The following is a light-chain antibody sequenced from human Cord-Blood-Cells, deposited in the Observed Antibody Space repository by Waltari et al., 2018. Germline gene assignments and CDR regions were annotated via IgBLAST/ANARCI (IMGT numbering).Light chain of an antibody. V-gene: IGLV2-14*01. CDR2: DVS. Sequence: QSALTQPASVSGPPGQSSTPSCPGTSSDVGGYNYVSWYQQHPGKAPKRMIYDVSNRPSGVSNRFSGSKSGNTASLTISGLQAEDEADYYCSSYTSSSTLVFGGGTKLTVL. J-gene: IGLJ3*02. CDR1: SSDVGGYNY. CDR3: SSYTSSSTLV.